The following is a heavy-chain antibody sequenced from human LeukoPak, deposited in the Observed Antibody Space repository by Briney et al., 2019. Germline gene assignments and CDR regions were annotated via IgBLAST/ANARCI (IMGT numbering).Heavy chain of an antibody. CDR1: GFTFSSYA. CDR3: AKKYWSVKGGYFDY. V-gene: IGHV3-30*18. Sequence: GGSLRLSCAASGFTFSSYAMHWVRQAPGKGLEWVAVISYDGSNKYYADSVKGRFTISRDNSKNTLYLQMNSLRAEDTAVYYCAKKYWSVKGGYFDYWGQGTLVTVSS. J-gene: IGHJ4*02. CDR2: ISYDGSNK. D-gene: IGHD2-8*02.